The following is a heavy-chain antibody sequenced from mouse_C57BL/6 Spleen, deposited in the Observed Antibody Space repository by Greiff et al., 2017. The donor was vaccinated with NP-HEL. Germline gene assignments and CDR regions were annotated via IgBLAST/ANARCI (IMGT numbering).Heavy chain of an antibody. CDR1: GFSLTSYG. J-gene: IGHJ4*01. V-gene: IGHV2-2*01. CDR2: IWSGGST. Sequence: VQLQESGPGLVQPSQSLSITCTVSGFSLTSYGVHWVRQSPGKGLEWLGVIWSGGSTDYNAAFISRLSISKDNSKSQVFFKMNSLQADDTAIYYCARKVYGSSYDYYAMDYWGQGTSVTVSS. CDR3: ARKVYGSSYDYYAMDY. D-gene: IGHD1-1*01.